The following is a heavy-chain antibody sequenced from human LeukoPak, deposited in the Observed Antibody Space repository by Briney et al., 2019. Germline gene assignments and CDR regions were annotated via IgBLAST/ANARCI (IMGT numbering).Heavy chain of an antibody. D-gene: IGHD2-21*02. CDR1: AGSISSGDYC. V-gene: IGHV4-30-4*01. CDR3: AREQLGVVTATYYLDY. CDR2: INYSGSN. J-gene: IGHJ4*02. Sequence: SETLPLISTISAGSISSGDYCCCLIRHPPGKVQELIGYINYSGSNYYNPSLKSLVTISVDTYKNQFSMKLSSVTAAATAVYYCAREQLGVVTATYYLDYWGQGTLVTVSS.